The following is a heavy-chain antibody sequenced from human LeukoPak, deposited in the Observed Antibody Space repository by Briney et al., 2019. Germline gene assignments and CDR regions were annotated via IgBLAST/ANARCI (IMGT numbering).Heavy chain of an antibody. CDR3: ARFLGSSSGIVSKVY. Sequence: ASVKVSCKASGYTFTGYYMHWVRQAPGQGLEWMGRINPNSGGTNYAQKFQGRVTMTRDTSISTAYMELSRLRSDDTAVYYCARFLGSSSGIVSKVYWGQGTLVTVS. CDR1: GYTFTGYY. CDR2: INPNSGGT. D-gene: IGHD6-6*01. J-gene: IGHJ4*02. V-gene: IGHV1-2*06.